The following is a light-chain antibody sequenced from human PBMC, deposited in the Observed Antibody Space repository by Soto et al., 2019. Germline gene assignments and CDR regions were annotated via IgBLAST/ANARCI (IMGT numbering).Light chain of an antibody. CDR1: QALCRF. CDR2: GAS. J-gene: IGKJ4*01. V-gene: IGKV1-9*01. CDR3: EQLRDYPLS. Sequence: IHVTQTPSPLSASIGDRGTITCRAIQALCRFLAWYQQKPGNAPELLIFGASTLQSGVPSTFSGSGSGTDFTLTICSLRREDFATFFCEQLRDYPLSFGGGTKVEIK.